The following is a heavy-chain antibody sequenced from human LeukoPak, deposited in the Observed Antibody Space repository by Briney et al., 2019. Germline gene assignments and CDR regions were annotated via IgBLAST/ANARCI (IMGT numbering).Heavy chain of an antibody. J-gene: IGHJ6*02. D-gene: IGHD3-9*01. CDR3: PRGPTPPYDILTGYYRSYYYYGMDV. CDR2: IKKDGSDK. Sequence: GGSLRLSCAAFGFTFSSYWMNWVRQAPGKGLEWVANIKKDGSDKNYLGSVKGRFTISRDNSKNTLYLQMDSLRAEDTAVYYCPRGPTPPYDILTGYYRSYYYYGMDVWGQGTTVSVSS. CDR1: GFTFSSYW. V-gene: IGHV3-7*01.